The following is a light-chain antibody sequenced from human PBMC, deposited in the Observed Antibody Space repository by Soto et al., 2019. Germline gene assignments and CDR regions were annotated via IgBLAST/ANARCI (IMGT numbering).Light chain of an antibody. CDR3: SSYSSSNTLYV. CDR1: SSDVGGYIY. J-gene: IGLJ1*01. V-gene: IGLV2-14*01. Sequence: QSALTQPASVSGSPGQAITISCSGTSSDVGGYIYVSWYQQHPGKAPKLMIYEVSNRPSGVSNRFSGSKSGNTASLTISGLQAEDEADYYCSSYSSSNTLYVFGTGTQLTVL. CDR2: EVS.